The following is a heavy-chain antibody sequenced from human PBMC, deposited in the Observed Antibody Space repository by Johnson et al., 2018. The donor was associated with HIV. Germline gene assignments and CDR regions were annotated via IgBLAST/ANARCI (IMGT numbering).Heavy chain of an antibody. V-gene: IGHV3-30*14. J-gene: IGHJ3*02. Sequence: VQLVESGGGVVQPGRSLRLSCGASGFTFSSYAMHWVRQAPGKGLEWVAVIYSGGSTYYADSVKGRFTISRDKSKNTLYLQMNSLRAEDTAVYYCARVTGDSSSWYVGAFDIWGQGTMVTVSS. CDR3: ARVTGDSSSWYVGAFDI. CDR1: GFTFSSYA. D-gene: IGHD6-13*01. CDR2: IYSGGST.